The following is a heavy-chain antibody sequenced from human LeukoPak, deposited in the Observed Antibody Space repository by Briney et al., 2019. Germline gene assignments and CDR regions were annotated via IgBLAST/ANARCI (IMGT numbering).Heavy chain of an antibody. CDR1: GYAFTDYY. Sequence: ASVKFSCKASGYAFTDYYIHWVRQAPGQGLEWMGWLNPNVGLTESAQKFRDRVTMTKDPSLNTAYMELSSLTSDDTAVYYCARGYEYSSFSLGVWGRGTMVAVSS. D-gene: IGHD4-11*01. CDR3: ARGYEYSSFSLGV. V-gene: IGHV1-2*02. J-gene: IGHJ3*01. CDR2: LNPNVGLT.